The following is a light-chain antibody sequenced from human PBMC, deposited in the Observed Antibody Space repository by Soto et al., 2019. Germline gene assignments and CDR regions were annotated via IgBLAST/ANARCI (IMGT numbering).Light chain of an antibody. CDR1: QGLLYTNGINY. J-gene: IGKJ1*01. CDR3: MQALQKPST. CDR2: LGS. Sequence: VVVTQYPLSLPVPPGEPASMSCRASQGLLYTNGINYLHWYRQKPGQSRQLLIYLGSHLASWVPDRFSGSGLGTEYTLRISRVEAEDVGIYYCMQALQKPSTFGQGTKVDIK. V-gene: IGKV2-28*01.